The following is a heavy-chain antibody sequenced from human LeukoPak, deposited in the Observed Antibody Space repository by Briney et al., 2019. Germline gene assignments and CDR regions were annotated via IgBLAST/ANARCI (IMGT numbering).Heavy chain of an antibody. J-gene: IGHJ6*02. V-gene: IGHV3-9*01. CDR3: AKDMNGALNYDWYGMDV. D-gene: IGHD3-3*01. CDR1: GFTFDDYA. CDR2: ISWNSGSI. Sequence: PGRSLRLSCAASGFTFDDYAMHWVRQAPGKGLEWVSGISWNSGSIGYADSVKGRFTISRDNAKNSLYLQMNSLRAEDTALYYCAKDMNGALNYDWYGMDVWGQGTTVTVSS.